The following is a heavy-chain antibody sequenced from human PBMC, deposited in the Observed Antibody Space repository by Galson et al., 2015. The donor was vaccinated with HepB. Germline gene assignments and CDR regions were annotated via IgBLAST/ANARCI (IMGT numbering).Heavy chain of an antibody. Sequence: SVKVSCKASGYTFTGYYMHWVRQAPGQGLEWMGWINPNRGGTNNAQKSQGWVTMTSDTSISTAYMELSRLRSDDTAVYDCARVPSAAADAFDIWGQVTMVTVSS. V-gene: IGHV1-2*04. CDR2: INPNRGGT. CDR1: GYTFTGYY. CDR3: ARVPSAAADAFDI. D-gene: IGHD2-2*01. J-gene: IGHJ3*02.